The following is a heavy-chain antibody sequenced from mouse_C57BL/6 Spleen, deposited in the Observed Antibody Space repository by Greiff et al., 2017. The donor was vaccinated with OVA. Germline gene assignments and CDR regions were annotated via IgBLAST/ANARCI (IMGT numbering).Heavy chain of an antibody. CDR1: GYTFTSYW. CDR2: IDPSDSYT. V-gene: IGHV1-69*01. J-gene: IGHJ1*03. D-gene: IGHD2-3*01. CDR3: ARRLLWYFDV. Sequence: QVQLQQSGAELVMPGASVKLSCKASGYTFTSYWMHWVKQRPGQGLEWIGEIDPSDSYTNYNQKFKGKSTLTVDKSSSTAYMQLSSLTSEDSAVYYCARRLLWYFDVWGTGTTVTVSS.